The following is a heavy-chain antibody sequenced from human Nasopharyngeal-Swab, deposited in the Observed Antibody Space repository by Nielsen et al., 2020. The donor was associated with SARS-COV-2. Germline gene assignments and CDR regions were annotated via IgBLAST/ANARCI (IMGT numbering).Heavy chain of an antibody. J-gene: IGHJ4*02. CDR3: AKDNYYGSGSIDY. CDR1: GFTFDDYA. V-gene: IGHV3-9*01. CDR2: ISWNSGSI. Sequence: GGSLRLSCAASGFTFDDYAMHWVRQAPGKGLEWVSGISWNSGSIGYADSVKGRFTISRDNAKNSLYLQMNSLRAEDTALYYCAKDNYYGSGSIDYWGQGTLVTVSP. D-gene: IGHD3-10*01.